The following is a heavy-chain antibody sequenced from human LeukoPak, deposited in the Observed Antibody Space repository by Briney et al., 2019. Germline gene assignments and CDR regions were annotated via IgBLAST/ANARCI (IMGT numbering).Heavy chain of an antibody. CDR1: GFTFSSYA. V-gene: IGHV3-30*04. CDR2: ISYDGSNK. D-gene: IGHD3-10*01. Sequence: GGSMRLSCAASGFTFSSYAMHWVRQAPGKGLEWVAVISYDGSNKYYADSVKGRFTISRDNSKNTLYLQMNSLRAEDTAVYYCARDVKISGSGSPDYWGQGTLVTVSS. CDR3: ARDVKISGSGSPDY. J-gene: IGHJ4*02.